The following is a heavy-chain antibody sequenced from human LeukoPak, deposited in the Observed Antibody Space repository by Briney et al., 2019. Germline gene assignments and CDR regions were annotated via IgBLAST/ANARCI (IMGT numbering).Heavy chain of an antibody. CDR2: MYSRSDT. J-gene: IGHJ5*02. D-gene: IGHD6-13*01. V-gene: IGHV3-53*05. CDR1: GFTVSDNY. CDR3: ARDAPQVPAAGVLAS. Sequence: AGGSLRLACAASGFTVSDNYMSWVRQAPGKGLEWVSVMYSRSDTYYANSVKGRFTFSRDISKNTLYLQMNGLRIEDTAMYYCARDAPQVPAAGVLASWGQGTLVTVSS.